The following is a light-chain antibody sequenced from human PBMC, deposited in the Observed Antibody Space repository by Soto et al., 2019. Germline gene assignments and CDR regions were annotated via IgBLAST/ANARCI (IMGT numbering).Light chain of an antibody. CDR2: AAS. J-gene: IGKJ2*01. V-gene: IGKV1-39*01. CDR3: HQSYSTNT. CDR1: QSIDNY. Sequence: DIQMTQSPFSLSASVGDRVTITCRASQSIDNYLNWYQLKPEKAPRLLIYAASTLQSGVPSRFSGSGSGTDFTLTIDSLQPEDSASYYCHQSYSTNTFGQGTKLEIK.